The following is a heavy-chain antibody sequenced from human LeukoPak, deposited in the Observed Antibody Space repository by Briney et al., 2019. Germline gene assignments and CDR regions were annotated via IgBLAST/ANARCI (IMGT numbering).Heavy chain of an antibody. J-gene: IGHJ3*02. CDR3: VLTYYYDSTLVGAFDI. CDR2: ISGSGGST. CDR1: GFTFSSYA. Sequence: GGSLRLSCAASGFTFSSYAMSWVRQAPGKGLEWVSAISGSGGSTYYADSVKGRFTISRDNSKNMLYLQMNSLRAEDTAVYCCVLTYYYDSTLVGAFDIWGQGTMVAVSS. V-gene: IGHV3-23*01. D-gene: IGHD3-22*01.